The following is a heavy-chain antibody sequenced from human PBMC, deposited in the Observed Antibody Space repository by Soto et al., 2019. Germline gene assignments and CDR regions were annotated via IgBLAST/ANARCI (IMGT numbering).Heavy chain of an antibody. CDR2: IYNNGNT. Sequence: QMQLQDSGPGLGKPSETRSLTCNVSGGSVSVVKYFWSWIRHPPGKGREWIAYIYNNGNTNYNPSLKSRATISVDTSKNQCSLKLTSVTAADSAVYFCARTVMPVGNLAAFDHWGQGVLVTVSS. CDR3: ARTVMPVGNLAAFDH. CDR1: GGSVSVVKYF. J-gene: IGHJ4*02. D-gene: IGHD7-27*01. V-gene: IGHV4-61*01.